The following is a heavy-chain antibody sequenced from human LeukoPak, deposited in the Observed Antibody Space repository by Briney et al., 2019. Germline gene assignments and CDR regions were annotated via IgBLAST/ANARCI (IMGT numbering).Heavy chain of an antibody. Sequence: GGSLRLSCAASGFTFSSYSMNWVRQAPGKGLEWVAVISYDGSNKYYADSVKGRFTISRDNSKNTLYLQMNSLRAEDTAVYYCARDLGYDSSGGSFDYWGQGTLVTVSS. J-gene: IGHJ4*02. V-gene: IGHV3-30*03. CDR1: GFTFSSYS. CDR2: ISYDGSNK. CDR3: ARDLGYDSSGGSFDY. D-gene: IGHD6-25*01.